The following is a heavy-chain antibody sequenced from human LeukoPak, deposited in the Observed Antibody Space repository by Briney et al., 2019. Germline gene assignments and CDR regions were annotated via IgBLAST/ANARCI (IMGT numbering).Heavy chain of an antibody. CDR2: IIPIFGTA. D-gene: IGHD3-10*01. CDR3: ARGPSGLRIPHYYYYMDV. CDR1: GGTFSSYA. V-gene: IGHV1-69*05. J-gene: IGHJ6*03. Sequence: ASVKVSCKASGGTFSSYAISWVRQAPGQGLEWMGGIIPIFGTANYAQKLQGRVTITTDESTSTAYMELSSLRSEDTAVYYCARGPSGLRIPHYYYYMDVWGKGTTVTVSS.